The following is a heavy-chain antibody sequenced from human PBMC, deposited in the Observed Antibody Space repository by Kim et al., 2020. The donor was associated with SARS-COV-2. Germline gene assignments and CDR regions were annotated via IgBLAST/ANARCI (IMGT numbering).Heavy chain of an antibody. CDR1: EFTFSRYS. Sequence: GGSLRLSCAASEFTFSRYSMNWVRQAPGKGLEWVSTISRNSDYIYYADSVEGRFTISRDNAKNSLYLQMNSLRADDKAMYYCARDLSLGRPGGFDYWGQG. J-gene: IGHJ4*02. CDR2: ISRNSDYI. CDR3: ARDLSLGRPGGFDY. D-gene: IGHD3-10*01. V-gene: IGHV3-21*01.